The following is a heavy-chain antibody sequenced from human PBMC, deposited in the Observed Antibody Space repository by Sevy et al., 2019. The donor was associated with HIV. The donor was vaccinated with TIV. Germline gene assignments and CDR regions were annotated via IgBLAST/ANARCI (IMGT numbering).Heavy chain of an antibody. D-gene: IGHD1-1*01. Sequence: GGSLRLSCAASGFTFSSYWMSWVRQAPVKGLEWVANIKQDGSEKYYVDSVKGRFTISGDYAKNSLYLQMNSLRAEDTAVYYCARHWWNHDAFDIWGQGTMVTVSS. V-gene: IGHV3-7*01. J-gene: IGHJ3*02. CDR3: ARHWWNHDAFDI. CDR1: GFTFSSYW. CDR2: IKQDGSEK.